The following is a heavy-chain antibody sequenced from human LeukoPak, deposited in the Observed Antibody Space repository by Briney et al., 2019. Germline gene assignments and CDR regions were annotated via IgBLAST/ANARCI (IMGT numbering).Heavy chain of an antibody. V-gene: IGHV3-20*04. CDR3: ARGEDSPFDY. Sequence: PGGSLRLSCAASGFTFDDYGMSWVRQAPGKGLGWVSGINWNGGRTGYADSVKGRFTISKDNAKNALYLEMKSLRAEDTALYYCARGEDSPFDYWGQGTLVTVSS. CDR2: INWNGGRT. J-gene: IGHJ4*02. D-gene: IGHD3-22*01. CDR1: GFTFDDYG.